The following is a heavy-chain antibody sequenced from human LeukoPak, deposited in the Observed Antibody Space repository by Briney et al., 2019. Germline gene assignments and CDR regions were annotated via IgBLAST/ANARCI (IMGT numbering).Heavy chain of an antibody. CDR2: INPNSGGT. Sequence: ASVKVSCKASGYTFTGYYMHWVRQAPGQGLEWMGWINPNSGGTNYAQKFQGRVTMTRDTSISTAYMELSRLRSDDTAVYYCARPISQYQLPPTGYYYYYYMDVWGKGTTVTVSS. V-gene: IGHV1-2*02. CDR3: ARPISQYQLPPTGYYYYYYMDV. J-gene: IGHJ6*03. D-gene: IGHD2-2*01. CDR1: GYTFTGYY.